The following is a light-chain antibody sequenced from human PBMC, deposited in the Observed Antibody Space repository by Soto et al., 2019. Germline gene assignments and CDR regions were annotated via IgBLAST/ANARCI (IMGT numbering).Light chain of an antibody. CDR1: QDITSH. CDR3: QQVKTYPLT. CDR2: AAS. V-gene: IGKV1-9*01. Sequence: DIQLTQSPSFLSASVGDRVTITCRASQDITSHLAWYQQKPGKAPKLLIYAASTLQSGVPSGFGGSGSGTEFTLTITSLQPEDFATYYCQQVKTYPLTFGGGTKVEIK. J-gene: IGKJ4*01.